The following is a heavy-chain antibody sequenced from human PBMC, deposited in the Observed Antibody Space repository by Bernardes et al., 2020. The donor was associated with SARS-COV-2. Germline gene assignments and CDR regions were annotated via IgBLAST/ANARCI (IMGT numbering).Heavy chain of an antibody. V-gene: IGHV3-74*03. CDR3: AREEGYVLGLSYHYYGMDV. Sequence: GGSLRLSCAASGFTVSVYWMHWVRQAPGKGLEWVARVNSDGSRLTYADSVKGRFTISRDNAKNTLYLQMNSLRAEDTAVYYCAREEGYVLGLSYHYYGMDVWGQGTTVTVSS. D-gene: IGHD5-12*01. J-gene: IGHJ6*02. CDR2: VNSDGSRL. CDR1: GFTVSVYW.